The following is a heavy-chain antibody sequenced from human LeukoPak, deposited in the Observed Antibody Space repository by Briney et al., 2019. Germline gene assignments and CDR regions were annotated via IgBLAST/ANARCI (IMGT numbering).Heavy chain of an antibody. CDR1: GFTFSSYS. J-gene: IGHJ4*02. CDR2: ISGSGGNT. D-gene: IGHD1-26*01. CDR3: AKDGGGSYGGYFNS. V-gene: IGHV3-23*01. Sequence: GGSLRLSCAASGFTFSSYSMSWVRQAPGKGLEWVSGISGSGGNTYYADSVKGRFTISRDNSKNTLYLQMNSLRAEDTAVYYCAKDGGGSYGGYFNSWGQGTLVTVSS.